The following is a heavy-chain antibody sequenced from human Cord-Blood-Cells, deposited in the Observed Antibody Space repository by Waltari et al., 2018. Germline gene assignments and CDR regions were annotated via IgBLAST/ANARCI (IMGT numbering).Heavy chain of an antibody. J-gene: IGHJ4*02. CDR3: AKELSEWNYFDY. D-gene: IGHD2-8*01. V-gene: IGHV3-30*18. CDR1: GFTFRSYG. CDR2: ISYDGSNK. Sequence: QVQLVESGGGVVQPGRSLRLSCAASGFTFRSYGMPWVRQAPGKGLEWVAVISYDGSNKYYADSVKGRFTISRDNSKNTLYLQMNSLRAEDTAVYYCAKELSEWNYFDYWGQGTLVTVSS.